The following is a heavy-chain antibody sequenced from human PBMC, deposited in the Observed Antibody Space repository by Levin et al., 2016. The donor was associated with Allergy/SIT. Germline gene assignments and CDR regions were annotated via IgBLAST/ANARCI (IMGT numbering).Heavy chain of an antibody. V-gene: IGHV2-70*01. CDR3: ARINSVGIDY. D-gene: IGHD5/OR15-5a*01. J-gene: IGHJ4*02. Sequence: WIRQPPGKALEWLALIDWDDDKYYSTSLKTRLTISKDTSKNQVVLTMTNMDPVDTATYYCARINSVGIDYWGQGTLVTVSS. CDR2: IDWDDDK.